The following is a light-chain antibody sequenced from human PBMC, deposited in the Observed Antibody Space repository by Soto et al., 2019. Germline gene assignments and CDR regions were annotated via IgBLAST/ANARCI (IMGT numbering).Light chain of an antibody. V-gene: IGKV3-15*01. CDR1: QSVNIN. CDR2: GAS. Sequence: EIVMTQSPATLSVSPGERATLSCRASQSVNINLAWYQQKPGQAPRLLIYGASTRAAGIPARFSGSGSGTEFSLTISSLQSEDFAVYYCQQYNNRPPDTFGQGTKLEIK. J-gene: IGKJ2*01. CDR3: QQYNNRPPDT.